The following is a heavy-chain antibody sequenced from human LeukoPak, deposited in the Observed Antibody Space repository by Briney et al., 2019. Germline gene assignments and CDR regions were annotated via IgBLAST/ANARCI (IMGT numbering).Heavy chain of an antibody. CDR1: GFTFSNSW. J-gene: IGHJ5*02. CDR2: IKPDGSDK. V-gene: IGHV3-7*03. Sequence: GSLRLSCAASGFTFSNSWMSWVRQAPGKGPEWVANIKPDGSDKYYVGSVMGRFTISRDNAKKSLYLQMNSLRDEDTAMYYCARSSGSFDPWGQGTLVIVSS. D-gene: IGHD3-10*01. CDR3: ARSSGSFDP.